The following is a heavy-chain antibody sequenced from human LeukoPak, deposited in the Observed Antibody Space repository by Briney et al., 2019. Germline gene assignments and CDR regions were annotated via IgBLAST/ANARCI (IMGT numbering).Heavy chain of an antibody. Sequence: PSETLSLTCTVSGGSISSYFWNWIRQPPGKGLEWIGYISSSGSTNSNPSLKSRVSISVDTSKNQFSLKLSSVTAADTAVYYCARGGMSTYYDSGGYNSCWGQGTLVTVSS. CDR3: ARGGMSTYYDSGGYNSC. CDR2: ISSSGST. V-gene: IGHV4-59*01. J-gene: IGHJ4*02. D-gene: IGHD3-22*01. CDR1: GGSISSYF.